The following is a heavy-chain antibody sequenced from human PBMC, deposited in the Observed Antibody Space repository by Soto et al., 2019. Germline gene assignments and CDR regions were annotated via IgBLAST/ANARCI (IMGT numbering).Heavy chain of an antibody. V-gene: IGHV3-30*18. D-gene: IGHD2-15*01. J-gene: IGHJ5*02. CDR1: GFTFSSYG. Sequence: GGSLRLSCAASGFTFSSYGMHWVRQAPGKGLEWVAVISYDGSNKYYADSVKGRFTISRDNSKNTLYLQMNSLRAEDTAVYYCAKGVVVAATRDWFDPWGQGTLVTVSS. CDR3: AKGVVVAATRDWFDP. CDR2: ISYDGSNK.